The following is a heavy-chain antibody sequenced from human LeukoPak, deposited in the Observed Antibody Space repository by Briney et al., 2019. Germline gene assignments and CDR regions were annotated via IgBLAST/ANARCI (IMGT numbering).Heavy chain of an antibody. D-gene: IGHD5-12*01. CDR2: ITSSGGST. V-gene: IGHV3-23*01. CDR1: GFTFSSYD. Sequence: GESLRLSCAASGFTFSSYDMSWVRQVPGKGLERVSAITSSGGSTYYADSVKGRFTISRDNSKKTMYLQMNSLRAEDTAVYYCAKDTGLRYFDLWGQGTLVTVSS. J-gene: IGHJ4*02. CDR3: AKDTGLRYFDL.